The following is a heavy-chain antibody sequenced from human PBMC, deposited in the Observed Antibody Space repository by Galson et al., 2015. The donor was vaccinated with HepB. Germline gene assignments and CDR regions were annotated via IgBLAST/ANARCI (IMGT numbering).Heavy chain of an antibody. CDR2: INHSGST. CDR1: GRSFSGYY. J-gene: IGHJ4*02. D-gene: IGHD6-19*01. V-gene: IGHV4-34*01. CDR3: ARVGRGEAVAGLDY. Sequence: ETLSLTCAVYGRSFSGYYWSWIRQPPGKGLEWIGEINHSGSTNYNPSLKSRVTISVDTSKNQFSLKLSSVTAADTAVYYCARVGRGEAVAGLDYWGQGTLVTVSS.